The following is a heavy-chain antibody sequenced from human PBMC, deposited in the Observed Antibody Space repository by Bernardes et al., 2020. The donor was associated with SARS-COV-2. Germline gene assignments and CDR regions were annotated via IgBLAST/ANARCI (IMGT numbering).Heavy chain of an antibody. D-gene: IGHD3-10*01. CDR2: IYYSGST. CDR1: GGSISSGGYY. Sequence: SETLSLTCTVSGGSISSGGYYWSWIRQHPGKGLEWIGYIYYSGSTYYNPSLKSRVTISVDTSKNQFSLKLSSVTAADTAVYYCARVARGDGSGSYYDSYYFDYWGQGTLVTVSS. CDR3: ARVARGDGSGSYYDSYYFDY. V-gene: IGHV4-31*03. J-gene: IGHJ4*02.